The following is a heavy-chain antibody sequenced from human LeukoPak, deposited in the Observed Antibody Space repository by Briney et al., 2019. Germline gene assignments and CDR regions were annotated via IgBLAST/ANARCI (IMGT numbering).Heavy chain of an antibody. V-gene: IGHV4-39*01. CDR3: ARHRQGGIYSSSWYGFGY. Sequence: SETLSLTRTVSGGPISSSSYYWGWIRQPPGKGLEGIGSIYYSGSTYYNPSLKSRVTISVDTSKNQFSLKLSSVTAADTAVYYCARHRQGGIYSSSWYGFGYWGQGTLVTVSS. D-gene: IGHD6-13*01. CDR1: GGPISSSSYY. CDR2: IYYSGST. J-gene: IGHJ4*02.